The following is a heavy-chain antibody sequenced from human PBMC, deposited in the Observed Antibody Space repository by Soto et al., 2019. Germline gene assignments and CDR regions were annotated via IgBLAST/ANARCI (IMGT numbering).Heavy chain of an antibody. Sequence: QVQLGESGGAVVQPGRSLRLSCAASGFTFSNYGMHWVRQAPGKGLEWVAVIWYDGSNKYYTDSVKGRFTISRDNSKNTLYLQMNSLRVEDTAVYYCARDGPSGSGWYIDYWGQGTLVTVSS. CDR1: GFTFSNYG. J-gene: IGHJ4*02. CDR3: ARDGPSGSGWYIDY. V-gene: IGHV3-33*01. CDR2: IWYDGSNK. D-gene: IGHD6-13*01.